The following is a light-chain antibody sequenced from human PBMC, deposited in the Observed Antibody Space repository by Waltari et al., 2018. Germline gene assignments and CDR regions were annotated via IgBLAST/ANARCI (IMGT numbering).Light chain of an antibody. V-gene: IGKV1-5*03. CDR1: EDISSW. CDR3: QQYDTYSGS. Sequence: DIQVTQSPSTLSASVGDTVTITCRASEDISSWLAWYQQRPGKAPKLLIYRASILENGVPSSFSGSGSGTEFTLTITSLQPDDFATYYCQQYDTYSGSFGQGTALEIK. J-gene: IGKJ2*04. CDR2: RAS.